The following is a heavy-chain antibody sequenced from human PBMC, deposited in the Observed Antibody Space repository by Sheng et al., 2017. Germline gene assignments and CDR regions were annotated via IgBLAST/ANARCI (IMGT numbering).Heavy chain of an antibody. J-gene: IGHJ4*02. CDR1: GYSISSGYY. CDR3: ATPSKVKRPRARITMVRGVTPYFGY. V-gene: IGHV4-38-2*01. D-gene: IGHD3-10*01. Sequence: QVQLQESGPGLVKPSETLSLTCAVSGYSISSGYYWGWIRQPPGKGLEWIGSIYHSGSTYYNPSLKSRVTISVDTSKNQFSLKLSSVTAADTAVYYCATPSKVKRPRARITMVRGVTPYFGYWGQGTLVTVSS. CDR2: IYHSGST.